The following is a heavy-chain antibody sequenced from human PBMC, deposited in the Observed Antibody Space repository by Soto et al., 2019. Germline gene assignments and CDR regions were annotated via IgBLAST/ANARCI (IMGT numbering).Heavy chain of an antibody. J-gene: IGHJ4*02. V-gene: IGHV3-11*01. D-gene: IGHD4-4*01. Sequence: KSGGSLRLSCAASGFTFSDYYMSWIRQAPGKGLEWVSYISSSGSTIYYADSVKGRFTISRDNAKNSLYLQMNSLRAEDTAVYYCAREGLSNYALFDYWGQGTLVTVSS. CDR2: ISSSGSTI. CDR3: AREGLSNYALFDY. CDR1: GFTFSDYY.